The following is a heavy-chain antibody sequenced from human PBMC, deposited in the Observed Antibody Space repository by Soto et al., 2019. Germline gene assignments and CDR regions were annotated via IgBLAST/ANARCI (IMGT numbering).Heavy chain of an antibody. V-gene: IGHV4-34*01. CDR2: INHSGST. Sequence: SETLSLTCAVYGGSFSGYYWSWIRQPPGKGLEWIGEINHSGSTNYNPSLKSRVTISVDTSKNQFSLKLSSVTAADTAVYYCARGSGSGMNWFDPWGQGTLVTVSS. J-gene: IGHJ5*02. CDR3: ARGSGSGMNWFDP. D-gene: IGHD1-26*01. CDR1: GGSFSGYY.